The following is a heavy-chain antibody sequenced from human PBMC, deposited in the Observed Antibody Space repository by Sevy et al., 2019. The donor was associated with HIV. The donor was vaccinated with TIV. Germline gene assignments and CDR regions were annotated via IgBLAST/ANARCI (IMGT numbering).Heavy chain of an antibody. J-gene: IGHJ4*02. D-gene: IGHD1-26*01. CDR3: AKDQRIVGASSFDY. CDR1: GFTFSSFA. CDR2: ST. V-gene: IGHV3-23*01. Sequence: GGSLRLSCVASGFTFSSFAMSWVRQAPGKGLEWVSSTNYVDSVKGRFTISRDNSKNTLYLQMTSLGAEDTAVYYCAKDQRIVGASSFDYWGQGTLVTVSS.